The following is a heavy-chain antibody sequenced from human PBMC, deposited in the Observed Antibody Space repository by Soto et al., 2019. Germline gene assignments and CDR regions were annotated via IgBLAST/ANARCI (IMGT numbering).Heavy chain of an antibody. D-gene: IGHD6-19*01. Sequence: RASVKVSCKASGGTFSSYAISWVRQAPGQGLEWMGGIIPIFGTANYAQKFQGRVTITADKSTSTAYMELSSLRSEDTAVYYCARVIAVAGTGDYFDYWGQGTLVTVSS. CDR1: GGTFSSYA. V-gene: IGHV1-69*06. CDR2: IIPIFGTA. CDR3: ARVIAVAGTGDYFDY. J-gene: IGHJ4*02.